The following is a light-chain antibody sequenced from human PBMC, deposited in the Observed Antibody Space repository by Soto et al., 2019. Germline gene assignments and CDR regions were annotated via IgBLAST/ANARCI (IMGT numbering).Light chain of an antibody. CDR2: GAS. V-gene: IGKV3-15*01. J-gene: IGKJ5*01. Sequence: EIILTQSPDTLSLSPGGRATLSCRASQSVSSNLAWYQQKPGQAPRLLIYGASSRATGIPARFRGSGSGTEFTLTISSLQSEDFAVYYCQQYNNWPITFGQGTRLEIK. CDR1: QSVSSN. CDR3: QQYNNWPIT.